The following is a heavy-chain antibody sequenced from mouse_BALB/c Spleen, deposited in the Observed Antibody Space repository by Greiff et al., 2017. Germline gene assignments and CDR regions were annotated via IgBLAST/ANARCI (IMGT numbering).Heavy chain of an antibody. J-gene: IGHJ4*01. D-gene: IGHD2-4*01. Sequence: EVQVVESGGDLVKPGGSLKLSCAASGFTFSSYGMSWVRQTPDKRLEWVATISSGGSYTYYPDSVKGRFTISKDNAKNTLYLQMSSLKSEDTAMYYCARHVGLRPSYAMDYWGQGTSVTVSS. CDR2: ISSGGSYT. V-gene: IGHV5-6*01. CDR3: ARHVGLRPSYAMDY. CDR1: GFTFSSYG.